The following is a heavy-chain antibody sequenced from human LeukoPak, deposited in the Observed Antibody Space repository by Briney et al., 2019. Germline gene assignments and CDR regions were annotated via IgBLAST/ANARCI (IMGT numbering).Heavy chain of an antibody. J-gene: IGHJ6*02. CDR3: ARDPPRIVVVVAATNYYGMDV. Sequence: ASVNVSCKASGYTFTSYGISWVRQAPGQGLEWMGWISAYNGNTNYAQKLQGGVTMTTDTSTSTAYMELRSLRSDDTAVYYCARDPPRIVVVVAATNYYGMDVWGQGTTVTVSS. CDR1: GYTFTSYG. D-gene: IGHD2-15*01. CDR2: ISAYNGNT. V-gene: IGHV1-18*01.